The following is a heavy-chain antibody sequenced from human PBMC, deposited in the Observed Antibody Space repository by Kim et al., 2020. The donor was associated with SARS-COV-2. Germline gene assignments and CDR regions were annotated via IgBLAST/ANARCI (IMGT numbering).Heavy chain of an antibody. CDR2: INPSRGGT. CDR1: GFAFTGYY. D-gene: IGHD2-2*01. CDR3: ARQLLLSEPTFDS. Sequence: ASVKVSCKTSGFAFTGYYIHWVRQAPGQGLEWMGYINPSRGGTKYAQKFQGRATMTRDTSIRKAYMELSRLRSHDTAVYYCARQLLLSEPTFDSWGQGTLVTVSS. V-gene: IGHV1-2*02. J-gene: IGHJ4*02.